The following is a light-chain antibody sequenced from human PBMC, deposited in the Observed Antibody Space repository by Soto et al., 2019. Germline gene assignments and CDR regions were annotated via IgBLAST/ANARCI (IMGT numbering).Light chain of an antibody. CDR3: SSDTSSCTHV. J-gene: IGLJ1*01. V-gene: IGLV2-14*01. CDR2: EVS. CDR1: SSDVGGYNY. Sequence: QSALAQPASVSGSPGQSITISCTGTSSDVGGYNYVSWYQHQPGKAPKLMIYEVSNRPSGASNRFSGSESGTTASLTISGLHAEAAADYCCSSDTSSCTHVFGTGTKVTVL.